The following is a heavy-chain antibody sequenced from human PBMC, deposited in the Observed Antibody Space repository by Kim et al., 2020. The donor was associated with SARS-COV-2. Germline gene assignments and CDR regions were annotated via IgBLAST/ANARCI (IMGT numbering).Heavy chain of an antibody. D-gene: IGHD6-19*01. V-gene: IGHV4-4*07. J-gene: IGHJ4*02. Sequence: NTHPPRKSRVTKSADTTRNQFSLKLSSVTAADTAVYYCARVDSGWYHYWGQGTLVTVSS. CDR3: ARVDSGWYHY.